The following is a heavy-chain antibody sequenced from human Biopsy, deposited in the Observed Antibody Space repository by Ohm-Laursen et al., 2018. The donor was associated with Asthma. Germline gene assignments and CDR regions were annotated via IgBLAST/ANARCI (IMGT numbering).Heavy chain of an antibody. V-gene: IGHV4-39*01. J-gene: IGHJ4*02. CDR3: ARHQEAASYHYDGSIAY. D-gene: IGHD3-22*01. CDR2: MYYSGSA. CDR1: GGAIRTSGYY. Sequence: SETPSLTCRVSGGAIRTSGYYWGWIRQPPGKGLEWIGSMYYSGSAYYNPSLESRVTISVDTSKNQFSLKLSSVTAADTAVYFCARHQEAASYHYDGSIAYWGQGIPVTVSS.